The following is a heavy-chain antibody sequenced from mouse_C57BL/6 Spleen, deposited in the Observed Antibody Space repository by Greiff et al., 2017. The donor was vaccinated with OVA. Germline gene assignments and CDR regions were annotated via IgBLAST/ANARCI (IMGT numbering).Heavy chain of an antibody. V-gene: IGHV1-26*01. D-gene: IGHD2-1*01. Sequence: EVQLQQSGPELVKPGASVKISCKASGYTFTDYYMNWVQQSHGKSLEWIGDINPNNGGTSYNQKFKGKATLTVDKSSSTAYMELRSLTSEDSAVYYCARSIYYGNYDDYWGQGTTLTVSS. CDR2: INPNNGGT. CDR3: ARSIYYGNYDDY. J-gene: IGHJ2*01. CDR1: GYTFTDYY.